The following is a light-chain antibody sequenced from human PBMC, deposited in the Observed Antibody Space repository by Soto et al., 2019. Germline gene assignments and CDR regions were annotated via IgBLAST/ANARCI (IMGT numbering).Light chain of an antibody. CDR3: RQLYGWPRLT. V-gene: IGKV3-11*01. Sequence: EIVLTQSPATLSLSPGERATLYCRASQSVHSYLAWYQQRPGQAPRLLIYDASNRATGTPGRLGGSGSGTDLNLTFCSLGREYFGFYYCRQLYGWPRLTFVGGTKAKIK. J-gene: IGKJ4*01. CDR1: QSVHSY. CDR2: DAS.